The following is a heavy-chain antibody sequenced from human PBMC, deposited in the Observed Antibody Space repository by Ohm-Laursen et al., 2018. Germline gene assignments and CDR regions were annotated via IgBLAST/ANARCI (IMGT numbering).Heavy chain of an antibody. J-gene: IGHJ4*02. CDR2: INHSGST. V-gene: IGHV4-34*01. CDR1: GGSFSGYY. CDR3: ARVVSRAFDY. D-gene: IGHD3-10*01. Sequence: SDTLSLTCAVYGGSFSGYYWSWIRQPPGKGLEWIGEINHSGSTNYNPSLKSRVTISVDTSKNQFSLKLSSVTAADTAVYYCARVVSRAFDYWGQGTLVTVSS.